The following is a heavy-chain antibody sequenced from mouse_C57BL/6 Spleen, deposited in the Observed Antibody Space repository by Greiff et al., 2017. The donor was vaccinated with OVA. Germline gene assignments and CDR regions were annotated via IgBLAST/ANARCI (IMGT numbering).Heavy chain of an antibody. CDR3: ARKTTRDAMDY. J-gene: IGHJ4*01. CDR1: GFSLTSYG. CDR2: IWSGGSR. Sequence: QVHVKQSGPGLVQPSQSLSITCTVSGFSLTSYGVHWVRQSPGKGLEWLGVIWSGGSRDYNAAFISRLSISKDNSKSQVFFKMNSLQADDTAIYYCARKTTRDAMDYWGQGTSVTVSS. D-gene: IGHD1-1*01. V-gene: IGHV2-2*01.